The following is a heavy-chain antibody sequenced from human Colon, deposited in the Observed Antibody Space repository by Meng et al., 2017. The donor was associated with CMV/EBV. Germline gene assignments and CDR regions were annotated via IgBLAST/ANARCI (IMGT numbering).Heavy chain of an antibody. CDR2: ISGGGTTT. Sequence: GSGFTLRNYAMSWVRQAPGEGLEWLSVISGGGTTTYYADSVKGRFTISRDNSKNTVYLQMNSLEAEDTALYYCAKGREYIDFWSGFTWGQGTLVTVSS. J-gene: IGHJ4*02. V-gene: IGHV3-23*01. D-gene: IGHD3-3*01. CDR1: GFTLRNYA. CDR3: AKGREYIDFWSGFT.